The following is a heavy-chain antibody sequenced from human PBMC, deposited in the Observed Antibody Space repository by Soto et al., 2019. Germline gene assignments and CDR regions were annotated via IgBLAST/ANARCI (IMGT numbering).Heavy chain of an antibody. Sequence: PGGSLRLSCAASGFTFSSYEMNWVRQAPGKGLEWVSYISSSGSTIYYADSVKGRFTISRDNAKNSLYLQMNSLRAEDTAVYYCARIXLRLEPTRGYYYYGMDVWGQGTTVTVSS. CDR3: ARIXLRLEPTRGYYYYGMDV. CDR1: GFTFSSYE. CDR2: ISSSGSTI. V-gene: IGHV3-48*03. J-gene: IGHJ6*02. D-gene: IGHD1-1*01.